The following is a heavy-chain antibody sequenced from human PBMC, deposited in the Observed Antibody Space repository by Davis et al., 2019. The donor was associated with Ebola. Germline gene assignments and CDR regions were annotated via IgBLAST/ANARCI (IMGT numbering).Heavy chain of an antibody. CDR2: INHSGIS. J-gene: IGHJ1*01. Sequence: PSETLSLTCAVNGGPFSAYYWTYIRQSPGMGLEWIGEINHSGISSYNPALKTRVRMSIDPSKNQFSLRLRSVTAADTAVDYCARGSVKKDSWGQGILVTVSS. V-gene: IGHV4-34*01. CDR3: ARGSVKKDS. D-gene: IGHD3-22*01. CDR1: GGPFSAYY.